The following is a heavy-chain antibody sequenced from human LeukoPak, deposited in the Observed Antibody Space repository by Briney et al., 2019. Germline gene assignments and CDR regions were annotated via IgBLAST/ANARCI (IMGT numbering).Heavy chain of an antibody. CDR2: ISAYNGNT. D-gene: IGHD3-22*01. J-gene: IGHJ3*02. CDR1: GYTFTGYY. V-gene: IGHV1-18*04. Sequence: ASVKVSCKASGYTFTGYYMHWVRQAPGQGLEWMGWISAYNGNTNYAQKLQGRVTMTTDTSTSTAYMELRSLRSDDTAVYYCARVYYDSSGNAFDIWGQGTMVTVSS. CDR3: ARVYYDSSGNAFDI.